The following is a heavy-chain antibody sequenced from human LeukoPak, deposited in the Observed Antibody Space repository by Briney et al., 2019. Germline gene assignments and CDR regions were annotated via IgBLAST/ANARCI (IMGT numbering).Heavy chain of an antibody. CDR1: GGSIRNYY. D-gene: IGHD3-3*01. V-gene: IGHV4-59*01. CDR2: TSDKDDT. CDR3: ARDMDYDFWSGGQVHPSNWFDP. J-gene: IGHJ5*02. Sequence: SETLSLTCSVSGGSIRNYYWNWMRQPPGKGLEWIGYTSDKDDTYYNPSLKGRFTMSVDTSSNQFSLKVTSATTADTAVYYCARDMDYDFWSGGQVHPSNWFDPWGQGTLVTVSS.